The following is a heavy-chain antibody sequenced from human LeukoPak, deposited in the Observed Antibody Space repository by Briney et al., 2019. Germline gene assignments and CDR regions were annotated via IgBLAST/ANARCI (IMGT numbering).Heavy chain of an antibody. CDR2: ISSSGSTI. V-gene: IGHV3-48*03. J-gene: IGHJ4*02. CDR3: AKGPYGSMVPFDY. CDR1: GFTFSSYE. Sequence: GGSLRLSCAASGFTFSSYEMNWVRQAPGKGLEWVSYISSSGSTIYYADSVKGRFTISRDNAKNTLYLQMSSLRAEDTAVYYCAKGPYGSMVPFDYWGQGTLVTVSS. D-gene: IGHD3-10*01.